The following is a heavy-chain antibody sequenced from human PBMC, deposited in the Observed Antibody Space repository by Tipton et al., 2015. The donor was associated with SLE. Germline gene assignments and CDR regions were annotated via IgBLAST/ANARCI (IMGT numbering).Heavy chain of an antibody. V-gene: IGHV1-2*02. D-gene: IGHD6-13*01. CDR3: AGEKGHSSSRSLCFDC. Sequence: QVQLVQSGAEVKKPGASVIVSCKASGYTFTGYYMHWVRQAPGQGLEWMGWINPNSGGTNYAQQFQGRVTMTRDTSITTAYMELSRLRSDDTAVYYCAGEKGHSSSRSLCFDCWGQGTLVTVSS. J-gene: IGHJ4*02. CDR2: INPNSGGT. CDR1: GYTFTGYY.